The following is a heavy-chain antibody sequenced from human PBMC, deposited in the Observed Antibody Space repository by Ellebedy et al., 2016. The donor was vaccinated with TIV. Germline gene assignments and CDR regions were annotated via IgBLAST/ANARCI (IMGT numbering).Heavy chain of an antibody. J-gene: IGHJ3*02. V-gene: IGHV3-48*01. CDR2: ICGGTI. D-gene: IGHD3-16*01. Sequence: GESLKISCATSGFTFSAFSMNWVRQAPGKGLEWISYICGGTIYYAESVKGRFTISRDNAENSLYLQMNSMRAEDTAVYYCVTDALGASTGDAFDIWGQGTMVTVSS. CDR3: VTDALGASTGDAFDI. CDR1: GFTFSAFS.